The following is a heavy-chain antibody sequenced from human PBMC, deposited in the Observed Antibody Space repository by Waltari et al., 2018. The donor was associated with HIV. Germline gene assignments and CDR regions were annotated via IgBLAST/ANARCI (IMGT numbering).Heavy chain of an antibody. V-gene: IGHV3-9*01. CDR3: VRPREYNWNYASFES. CDR2: INWDNSKI. CDR1: GFTFDDYP. D-gene: IGHD1-7*01. Sequence: EVQLVESGGGLVQPGKFLRLPCVASGFTFDDYPIHWVRQAPGKGPEWVSGINWDNSKIGYADSVKGRFHISRDNARNSVHLEMNSLTREDTALYYCVRPREYNWNYASFESWGQGTQVTVSS. J-gene: IGHJ4*02.